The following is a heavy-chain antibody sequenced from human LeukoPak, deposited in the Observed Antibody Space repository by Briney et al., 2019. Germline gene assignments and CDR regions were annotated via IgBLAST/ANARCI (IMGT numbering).Heavy chain of an antibody. J-gene: IGHJ3*02. Sequence: SETLSLTCAVYGGSFSGYYWSWIRQPPGKGLEWIGEINHSGSTNYNPSLKSRVTISVDTSKNQFSLKLSSVTAADTAVYYCARGPPQWLLLRNGDAFDIWGQGTMVTVSS. D-gene: IGHD3-22*01. CDR2: INHSGST. V-gene: IGHV4-34*01. CDR3: ARGPPQWLLLRNGDAFDI. CDR1: GGSFSGYY.